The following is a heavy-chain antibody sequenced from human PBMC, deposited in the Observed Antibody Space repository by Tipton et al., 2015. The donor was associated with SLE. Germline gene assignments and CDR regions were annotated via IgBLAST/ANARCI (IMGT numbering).Heavy chain of an antibody. V-gene: IGHV4-61*09. CDR1: GDSISSNSYH. Sequence: TLSLTCTVSGDSISSNSYHWSWIRQPAGKGLEWIGHIYSSGSTNYNPSLAGRVSLSADTSKNQFSLKLGSVTAADTTMYYCARGTGIERNYYYYYYMDVWGKGTTVTVSS. J-gene: IGHJ6*03. CDR2: IYSSGST. D-gene: IGHD3-10*01. CDR3: ARGTGIERNYYYYYYMDV.